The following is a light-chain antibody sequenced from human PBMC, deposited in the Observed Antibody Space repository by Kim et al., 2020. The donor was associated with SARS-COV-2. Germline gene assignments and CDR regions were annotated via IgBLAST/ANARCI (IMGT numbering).Light chain of an antibody. V-gene: IGLV2-8*01. CDR2: EVS. CDR1: SSDIGGYDY. Sequence: QSALTQPPSASGSPGQLVTISCTGTSSDIGGYDYVSWYQQHPGKAPKLMIYEVSKRPSGVPDRFSGSKSGNTASLTVSGLQAEDEADYYCSSYAGSNNYVFGPGTKVTVL. CDR3: SSYAGSNNYV. J-gene: IGLJ1*01.